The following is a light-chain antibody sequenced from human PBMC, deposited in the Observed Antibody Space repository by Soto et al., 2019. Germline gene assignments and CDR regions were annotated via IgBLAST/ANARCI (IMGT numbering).Light chain of an antibody. CDR1: KGISSY. V-gene: IGKV1-9*01. Sequence: DIQLTQSPSFLSASVGDRVTITCRASKGISSYLAWYQQKPGKAPKLLIYGASTLQSGVPSRFSGSGSGTELTLTISSLQPEVFATYYCQQLNSSPITFGQGTRLEIK. CDR2: GAS. CDR3: QQLNSSPIT. J-gene: IGKJ5*01.